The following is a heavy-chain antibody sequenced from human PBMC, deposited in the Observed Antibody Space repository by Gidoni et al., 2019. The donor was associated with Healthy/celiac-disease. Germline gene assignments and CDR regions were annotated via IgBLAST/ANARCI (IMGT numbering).Heavy chain of an antibody. CDR3: ARDLGYGMDV. CDR1: GGSISSGSYY. V-gene: IGHV4-61*02. Sequence: QVQLQESGPGLVKPSQTLSLTCTVSGGSISSGSYYWRWIRQPAGKGLEWIGRIYTSGSTNYNPSLKSRVTISVDTSKNQFSLKLSSVTAADTAVYYCARDLGYGMDVWGQGTTVTVSS. CDR2: IYTSGST. J-gene: IGHJ6*02. D-gene: IGHD7-27*01.